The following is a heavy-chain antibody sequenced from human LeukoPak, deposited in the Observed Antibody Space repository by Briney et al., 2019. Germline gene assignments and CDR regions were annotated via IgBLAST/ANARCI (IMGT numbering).Heavy chain of an antibody. J-gene: IGHJ3*02. CDR3: ARDRAVKRWLQLYAFDI. V-gene: IGHV1-69*13. CDR2: IIPIFGTA. CDR1: GGTFSSYA. D-gene: IGHD5-24*01. Sequence: SVKVSCKASGGTFSSYAISWVRQAPGQGLEWMGGIIPIFGTANYAQKFQGRVTITADESTSTAYMELSSLRSEDTAVYYCARDRAVKRWLQLYAFDIWGQGTMVTVSS.